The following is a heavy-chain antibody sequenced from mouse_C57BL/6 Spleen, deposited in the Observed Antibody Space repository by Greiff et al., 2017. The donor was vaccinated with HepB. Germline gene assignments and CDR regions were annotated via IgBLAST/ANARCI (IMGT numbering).Heavy chain of an antibody. J-gene: IGHJ4*01. Sequence: QVQLQQSGAELVRPGASVKLSCKASGYTSTDYYINWVKQRPGQGLEWIARIYPGSGNTYYNEKFKGKATLTAEKSSSTAYMQLSSLTSEDSAVYFCAREVVEGVDYWGQGTSVTVSS. CDR3: AREVVEGVDY. D-gene: IGHD1-1*01. CDR2: IYPGSGNT. V-gene: IGHV1-76*01. CDR1: GYTSTDYY.